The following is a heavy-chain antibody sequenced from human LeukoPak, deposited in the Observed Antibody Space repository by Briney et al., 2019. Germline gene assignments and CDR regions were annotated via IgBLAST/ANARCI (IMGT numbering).Heavy chain of an antibody. V-gene: IGHV4-31*03. J-gene: IGHJ4*02. CDR1: GGSTSSGGYY. CDR2: IYYSGST. CDR3: ARGGIMVEMATI. D-gene: IGHD5-24*01. Sequence: PSETLSLTCTVSGGSTSSGGYYWSWIRQHPGKGLEWIGYIYYSGSTYYNPSLKSRVTISVDTSKNQLSLKLSSVTAADTAVYYCARGGIMVEMATIWGQGTLVTVSS.